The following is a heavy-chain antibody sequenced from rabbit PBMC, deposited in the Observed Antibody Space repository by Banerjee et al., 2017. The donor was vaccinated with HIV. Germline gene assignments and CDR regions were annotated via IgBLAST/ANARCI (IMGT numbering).Heavy chain of an antibody. D-gene: IGHD1-1*01. CDR1: GFTISSNA. Sequence: QSLEETGGGLVQPGGTLTLTCTASGFTISSNAMAWVRQAPGKGLEWIGITTVSGSTNHASWVNGRFTISRNTNQNTVSLQINSLTAADTATYFCVRDRGSSSSDYLGDLWGPGTLVTVS. CDR3: VRDRGSSSSDYLGDL. CDR2: TTVSGST. V-gene: IGHV1S28*01. J-gene: IGHJ4*01.